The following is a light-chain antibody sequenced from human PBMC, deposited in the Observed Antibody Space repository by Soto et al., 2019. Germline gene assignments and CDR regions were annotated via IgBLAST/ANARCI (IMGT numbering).Light chain of an antibody. V-gene: IGKV1-33*01. CDR2: AAS. Sequence: DIQMTQSPSSLSASVGDRVTITCQATQGISTLLNWYQQKPGKAPKLLIYAASNLESGVPSRFSGSGSVTDFTLTISSLQAEDIATYYCQQYLSLPLTFGGGTKVEIK. CDR3: QQYLSLPLT. J-gene: IGKJ4*01. CDR1: QGISTL.